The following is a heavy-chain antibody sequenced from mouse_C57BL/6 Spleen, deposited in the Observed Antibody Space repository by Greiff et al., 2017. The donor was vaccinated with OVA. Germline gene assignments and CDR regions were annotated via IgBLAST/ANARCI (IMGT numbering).Heavy chain of an antibody. CDR3: ARTITTVGYFDV. V-gene: IGHV1-26*01. D-gene: IGHD1-1*01. CDR2: INPNNGGT. J-gene: IGHJ1*03. CDR1: GYTFTDYY. Sequence: VQLQQSGPELVKPGASVKISCKASGYTFTDYYMNWVKQSHGKSLEWIGDINPNNGGTSYNQKFKGKATLTVDKSSSTAYMELRSLTSEDSAVYYCARTITTVGYFDVWGTGTTVTVSS.